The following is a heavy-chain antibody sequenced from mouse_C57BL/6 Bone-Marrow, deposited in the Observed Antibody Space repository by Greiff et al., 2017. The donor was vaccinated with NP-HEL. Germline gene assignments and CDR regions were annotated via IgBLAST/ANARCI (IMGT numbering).Heavy chain of an antibody. CDR2: IHPNSGST. D-gene: IGHD3-3*01. V-gene: IGHV1-64*01. CDR3: ARRAYYAMDY. CDR1: GYTFTSYW. J-gene: IGHJ4*01. Sequence: QVQLQQPGAELVKPGASVKLSCKASGYTFTSYWMHWVKQRPGHGLEWIGMIHPNSGSTNYNEKFKSKATLTVDKSSSTAYMQLSSLTSEDSAVYYCARRAYYAMDYWGQGTSVTVSS.